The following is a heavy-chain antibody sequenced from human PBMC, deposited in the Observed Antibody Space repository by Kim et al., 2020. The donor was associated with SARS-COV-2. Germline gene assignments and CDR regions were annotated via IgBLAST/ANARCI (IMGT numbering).Heavy chain of an antibody. CDR3: ASGYSYGSQSLGNDY. V-gene: IGHV3-33*01. Sequence: GGSLRLSCAASGFTFSSYGMHWVRQAPGKGLEWVAVIWYDGSNKYYADSVKGRFTISRDNSKNTLYLQMNSLRAEDTAVCYCASGYSYGSQSLGNDYWGQGTLVTVSS. J-gene: IGHJ4*02. D-gene: IGHD5-18*01. CDR1: GFTFSSYG. CDR2: IWYDGSNK.